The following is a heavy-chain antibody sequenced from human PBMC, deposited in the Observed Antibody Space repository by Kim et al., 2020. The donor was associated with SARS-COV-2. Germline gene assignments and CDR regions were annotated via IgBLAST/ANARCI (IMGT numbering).Heavy chain of an antibody. V-gene: IGHV3-15*01. CDR2: IKSKTDGGTT. J-gene: IGHJ6*03. Sequence: GGSLRLSCAASGFTFSNAWMSWVRQAPGKGLEWVGRIKSKTDGGTTDYAAPVKGRFTISRDDSKNTLYLQMNSLKTEDTAVYYCTTGYSYEVYMDVWGKGTTVTVSS. CDR1: GFTFSNAW. D-gene: IGHD5-18*01. CDR3: TTGYSYEVYMDV.